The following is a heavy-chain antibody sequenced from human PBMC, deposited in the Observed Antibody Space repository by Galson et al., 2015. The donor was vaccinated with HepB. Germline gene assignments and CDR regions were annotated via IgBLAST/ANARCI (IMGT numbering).Heavy chain of an antibody. J-gene: IGHJ4*02. V-gene: IGHV3-33*08. CDR2: IWYDGSNK. CDR1: GFTFSSYG. CDR3: ARDPHYGSGSYYPPAYYFDY. D-gene: IGHD3-10*01. Sequence: SLRLSCAASGFTFSSYGMHWVRQAPGKGLEWVAVIWYDGSNKYYANSVKGRFTISRDNSKNTLYLQMNSLRAEDTAVYYCARDPHYGSGSYYPPAYYFDYWGQGTLVTVSS.